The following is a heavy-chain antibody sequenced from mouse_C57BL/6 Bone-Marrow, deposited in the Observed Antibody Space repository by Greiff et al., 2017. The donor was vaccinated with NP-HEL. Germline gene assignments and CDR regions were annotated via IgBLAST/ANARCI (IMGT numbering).Heavy chain of an antibody. CDR1: GYTFTDYY. V-gene: IGHV1-26*01. Sequence: EVQLQQSGPELVKPGASVKISCKASGYTFTDYYMNWVKQSHGKSLEWIGDINPNNGGTSYNQTFKGKATLTVDKSSSTAYMELRSLTSEDSAVYYCARGGDYEGYAMDYWGQGTSVTVSS. D-gene: IGHD2-4*01. CDR3: ARGGDYEGYAMDY. J-gene: IGHJ4*01. CDR2: INPNNGGT.